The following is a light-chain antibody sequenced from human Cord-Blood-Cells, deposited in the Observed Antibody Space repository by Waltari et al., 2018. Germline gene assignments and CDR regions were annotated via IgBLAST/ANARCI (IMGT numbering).Light chain of an antibody. CDR3: SSYTSSSTHYV. CDR2: DVS. CDR1: SSAVGGYNY. V-gene: IGLV2-14*01. Sequence: QSALTQPASVSGPPGQSTTISCTGTSSAVGGYNYVSWYQQHPGKAPKLMIYDVSNRPSGVSNRFSGSKSGNTASLTISGLQAEDEADYYCSSYTSSSTHYVFGTGTKVTVL. J-gene: IGLJ1*01.